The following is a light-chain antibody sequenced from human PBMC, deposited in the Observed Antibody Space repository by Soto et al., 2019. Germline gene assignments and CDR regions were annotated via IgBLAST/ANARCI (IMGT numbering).Light chain of an antibody. CDR3: SSYGASRTL. Sequence: QSVLTQPASLSGSPGQSITISCTGTSSDIGSSNYVSWYQQHPGKAPNLMIFDVSYRPSGISDRFSGSKSGNTASLTISGIQPEDEADYYCSSYGASRTLFGGGTKLTVL. CDR2: DVS. V-gene: IGLV2-14*03. J-gene: IGLJ3*02. CDR1: SSDIGSSNY.